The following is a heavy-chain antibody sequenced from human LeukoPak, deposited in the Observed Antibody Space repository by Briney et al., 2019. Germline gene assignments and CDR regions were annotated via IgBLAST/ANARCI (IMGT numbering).Heavy chain of an antibody. V-gene: IGHV4-34*01. Sequence: SETLSLTCAVYGGSFSGYYWSWIRQPPGKGLEWIGEINHSGSTNYNPSLKSRVTISVDTSKIQFSLRLSSVTAADTAVYYCARDRWYFDILTGRGHWFDPWGQGTLVTVSS. J-gene: IGHJ5*02. CDR3: ARDRWYFDILTGRGHWFDP. CDR2: INHSGST. D-gene: IGHD3-9*01. CDR1: GGSFSGYY.